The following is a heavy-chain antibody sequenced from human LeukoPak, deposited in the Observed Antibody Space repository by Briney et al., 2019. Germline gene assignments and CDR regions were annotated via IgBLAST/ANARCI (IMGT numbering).Heavy chain of an antibody. J-gene: IGHJ4*02. V-gene: IGHV3-74*01. CDR2: ISPTRRTT. D-gene: IGHD6-6*01. CDR1: GFTFSSYW. Sequence: PGGTLRLSCAASGFTFSSYWMSWVPQAPGQGLVWVSRISPTRRTTSYAYSGKGRFTVYRDNTKNTLYLQVNNLRAEDTAVYSCARGANSNWSGLDFWGQGTLLTVSS. CDR3: ARGANSNWSGLDF.